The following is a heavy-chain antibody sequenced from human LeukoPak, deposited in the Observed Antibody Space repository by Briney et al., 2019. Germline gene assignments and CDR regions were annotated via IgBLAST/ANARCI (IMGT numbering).Heavy chain of an antibody. CDR3: ARVPSDYYDSSGYYQNWFDP. CDR1: GGSISSYY. V-gene: IGHV4-59*01. Sequence: SETLSLTCTVSGGSISSYYWGWIRQPPGKGLEWIAYIYYSGSTNYNPSLKSRVTISVDTSKNQFSLKLSSVTAADTAVYYCARVPSDYYDSSGYYQNWFDPWGQGTLVTVSS. J-gene: IGHJ5*02. D-gene: IGHD3-22*01. CDR2: IYYSGST.